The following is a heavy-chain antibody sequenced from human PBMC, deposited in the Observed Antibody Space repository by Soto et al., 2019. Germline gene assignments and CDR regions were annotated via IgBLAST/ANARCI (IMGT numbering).Heavy chain of an antibody. CDR1: GGSISSYY. D-gene: IGHD3-22*01. J-gene: IGHJ3*02. Sequence: SETLSLTCTVSGGSISSYYWSWIRQPPGKGLEWIGYIYYSGSTNYNPSLKSRVTISVDTSKNQFSLKLSSVTAADTAVYYCARHTDSSGYYYAFDIWGQGTMVTVSS. CDR3: ARHTDSSGYYYAFDI. V-gene: IGHV4-59*08. CDR2: IYYSGST.